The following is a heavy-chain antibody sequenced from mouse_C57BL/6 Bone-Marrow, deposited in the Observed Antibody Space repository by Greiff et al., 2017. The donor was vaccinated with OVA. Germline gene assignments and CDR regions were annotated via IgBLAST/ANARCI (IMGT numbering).Heavy chain of an antibody. CDR3: ARVYYYGFDY. J-gene: IGHJ2*01. D-gene: IGHD1-1*01. CDR1: GFTFSDYG. CDR2: ISSGSSTI. V-gene: IGHV5-17*01. Sequence: EVKLVESGGGLVKPGGSLKLSCAASGFTFSDYGMHWVRQAPEKGLEWVAYISSGSSTIYYADTVKGRFTISRDNAKNTLFLQMTSLWSEDTARYYCARVYYYGFDYWGQGTTLTVSS.